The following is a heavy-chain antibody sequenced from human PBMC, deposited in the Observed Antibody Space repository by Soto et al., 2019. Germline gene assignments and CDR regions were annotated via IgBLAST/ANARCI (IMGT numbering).Heavy chain of an antibody. CDR1: GYTFTGHY. CDR2: LKSDNGGT. V-gene: IGHV1-2*02. D-gene: IGHD3-10*01. CDR3: ARDLCPLGSGSPCPLYGLDF. Sequence: GASVKVSCKASGYTFTGHYMHWIRQVSGERLEYLGWLKSDNGGTYYAPKFQGRVTFTRDTSTSTAYMELSGLQSDDTAVYFCARDLCPLGSGSPCPLYGLDFWGQGTTVTVSS. J-gene: IGHJ6*02.